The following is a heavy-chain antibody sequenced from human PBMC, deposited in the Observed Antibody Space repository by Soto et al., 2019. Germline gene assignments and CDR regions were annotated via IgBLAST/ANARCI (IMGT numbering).Heavy chain of an antibody. CDR2: ISGSGAST. Sequence: PGGSLRLSCAASGFTFSSYAMSWVRQAPGKGLEWVSAISGSGASTYYADSVKGRFTISRDNSKNTLYLQMNSLRAEDTAVYYCAKRYSSGWYYYYGMDVWGQGTTVTVSS. J-gene: IGHJ6*02. D-gene: IGHD6-19*01. V-gene: IGHV3-23*01. CDR1: GFTFSSYA. CDR3: AKRYSSGWYYYYGMDV.